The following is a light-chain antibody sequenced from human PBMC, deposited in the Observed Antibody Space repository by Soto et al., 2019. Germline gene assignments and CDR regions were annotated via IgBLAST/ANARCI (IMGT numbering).Light chain of an antibody. CDR2: EVN. CDR1: SSDVGGYNY. V-gene: IGLV2-8*01. J-gene: IGLJ1*01. CDR3: SSYAGSNIL. Sequence: QSALTQPPSASGSPGQSVTISCTGTSSDVGGYNYVSWYQQHPGKAPKLMIYEVNKRPSGVPDRFSASKSGNTASLTVSGLQDEDVADYYCSSYAGSNILFGTGTNLTVL.